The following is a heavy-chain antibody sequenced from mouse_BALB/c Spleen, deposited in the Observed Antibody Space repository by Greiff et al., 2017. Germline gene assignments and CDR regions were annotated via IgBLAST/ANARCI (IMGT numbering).Heavy chain of an antibody. V-gene: IGHV1-5*01. J-gene: IGHJ4*01. CDR2: IYPGNSDT. D-gene: IGHD1-1*01. Sequence: EVQLQQSGTVLARPGASVKMSCKASGYTFTSYWMHWVKQRPGQGLEWIGAIYPGNSDTSYNQKFKGKAKLTAVTSTSTAYMELSSLTNEDSAVYYCTRSYYYGSRNYAMDYWGQGTSVTVSS. CDR1: GYTFTSYW. CDR3: TRSYYYGSRNYAMDY.